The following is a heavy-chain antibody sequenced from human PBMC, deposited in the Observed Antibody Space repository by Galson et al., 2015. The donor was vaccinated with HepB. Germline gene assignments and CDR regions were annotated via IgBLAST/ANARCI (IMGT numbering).Heavy chain of an antibody. J-gene: IGHJ6*02. D-gene: IGHD5-18*01. Sequence: TLSLTCTVSGGSISSGDYYWTWIRQPPGKGLEWIGYIYYSGTTDYSPSLKSRVTISVDTSKNQFSLKLNSVTAADTAMYYCARDTKKDTTMGYYKYAMDVWGQGTTVTVSS. CDR1: GGSISSGDYY. V-gene: IGHV4-30-4*01. CDR2: IYYSGTT. CDR3: ARDTKKDTTMGYYKYAMDV.